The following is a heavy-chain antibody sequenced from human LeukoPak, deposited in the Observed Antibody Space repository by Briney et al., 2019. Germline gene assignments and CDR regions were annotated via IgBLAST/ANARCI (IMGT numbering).Heavy chain of an antibody. J-gene: IGHJ6*02. Sequence: PGGSLRLSCAASGFSFSSYTMNWVRQAPGKGLEWVSIISSSSSYIYYADSVKGRFTISRDNAKNALYLQMNSLRAEDTAVYYCARDRDVPAIGMNVWGQGTTVTVSS. V-gene: IGHV3-21*01. CDR3: ARDRDVPAIGMNV. CDR1: GFSFSSYT. CDR2: ISSSSSYI.